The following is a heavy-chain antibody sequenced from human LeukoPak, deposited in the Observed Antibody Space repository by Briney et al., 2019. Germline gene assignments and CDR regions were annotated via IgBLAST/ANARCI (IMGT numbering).Heavy chain of an antibody. V-gene: IGHV3-30*18. D-gene: IGHD6-19*01. J-gene: IGHJ4*02. Sequence: GTSLRLSCAASGFTFTSYGMHWVRQAPGKGLEWVALITYDGYYKYYSDSVKGRFTISRDNSKNTLYLEMNSLRVEDTAIYYCAKWGGDSGAEQWLVLDYWGQGTLVTVSS. CDR2: ITYDGYYK. CDR3: AKWGGDSGAEQWLVLDY. CDR1: GFTFTSYG.